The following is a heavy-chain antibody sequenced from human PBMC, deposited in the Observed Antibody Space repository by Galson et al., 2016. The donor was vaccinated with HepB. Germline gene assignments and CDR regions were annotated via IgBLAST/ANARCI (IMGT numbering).Heavy chain of an antibody. D-gene: IGHD3-10*01. Sequence: SLRLSCATSGFTFNDYAMHWVRQAPGKGLEWVSGISWNSGRIDYADSVKGRFTVSRDNAENFLYLQINSLRAEDTALYYCAKATSGSAYGSRYFQHWGQGTLVTVSS. V-gene: IGHV3-9*01. CDR3: AKATSGSAYGSRYFQH. CDR1: GFTFNDYA. CDR2: ISWNSGRI. J-gene: IGHJ1*01.